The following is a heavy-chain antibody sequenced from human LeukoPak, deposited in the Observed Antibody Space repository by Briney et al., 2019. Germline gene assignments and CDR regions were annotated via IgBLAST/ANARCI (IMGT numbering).Heavy chain of an antibody. CDR1: GFTLSRYA. CDR3: AKNAAAAGVNWFDP. V-gene: IGHV3-23*01. J-gene: IGHJ5*02. Sequence: GGSLRLSCAASGFTLSRYAMSWVRQAPGKGLVCVSALSGSGGIIDYADSVKGRFTISRDNSKNTLYPQMNSLRAEDTAVYYCAKNAAAAGVNWFDPWGQGTLVTVSS. CDR2: LSGSGGII. D-gene: IGHD6-13*01.